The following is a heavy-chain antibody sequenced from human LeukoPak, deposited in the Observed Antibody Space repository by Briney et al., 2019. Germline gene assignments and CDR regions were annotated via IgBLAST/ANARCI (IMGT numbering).Heavy chain of an antibody. CDR1: GFTFDVYA. J-gene: IGHJ4*02. Sequence: GGSLRLSCAASGFTFDVYAMHWVRQAPGKGLEWVSLISRDGGSTYYADSVKGGFTISRDNSKNSLYLQMNSLRTEDTALYYCAKVDYYGSGSYYTPWYFDYWGQGTLVTVSS. CDR2: ISRDGGST. V-gene: IGHV3-43*02. CDR3: AKVDYYGSGSYYTPWYFDY. D-gene: IGHD3-10*01.